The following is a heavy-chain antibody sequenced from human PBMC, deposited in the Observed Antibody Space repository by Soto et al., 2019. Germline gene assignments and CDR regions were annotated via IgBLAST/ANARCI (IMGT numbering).Heavy chain of an antibody. D-gene: IGHD3-16*01. CDR2: INPATGAA. V-gene: IGHV1-2*02. J-gene: IGHJ3*02. CDR1: GYPVTAYY. Sequence: QLHLVQSGAVVKKPGASVTVSCSASGYPVTAYYMHWVRQAPGRGLEWMGGINPATGAAKYTQTFEGRAPVTGDPPRSPVLMELGGRTSGPTAVFYWGGGGGVGGAESAVFDMWGKG. CDR3: GGGGGVGGAESAVFDM.